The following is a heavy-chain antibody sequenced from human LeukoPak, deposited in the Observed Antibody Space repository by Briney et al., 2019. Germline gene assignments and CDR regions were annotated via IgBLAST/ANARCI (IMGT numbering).Heavy chain of an antibody. D-gene: IGHD6-13*01. CDR2: ISSSSSYI. J-gene: IGHJ4*02. CDR3: ARDSAAAGYFDY. V-gene: IGHV3-21*01. CDR1: GFTFSSYS. Sequence: GGSLRLSCAASGFTFSSYSMNWVRQAPGKGLEWVSSISSSSSYIYYADSVKGRFTISRDNAKNSLYLQMNSLRAEDTAVYYCARDSAAAGYFDYGGQGTLVTVSS.